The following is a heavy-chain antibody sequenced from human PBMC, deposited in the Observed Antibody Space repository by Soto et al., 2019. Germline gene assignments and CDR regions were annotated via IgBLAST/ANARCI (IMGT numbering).Heavy chain of an antibody. CDR1: GGSISSGGYY. Sequence: KSSETLSLTCTVSGGSISSGGYYWSWIRQHPGKGLEWIGYIYYSGSTYYNPSLKSRVTISVDTSKNQFSLKLSSVTAADTAVYYCARLADYYYGMDVWGQGTTVTVS. V-gene: IGHV4-31*03. CDR3: ARLADYYYGMDV. CDR2: IYYSGST. J-gene: IGHJ6*02.